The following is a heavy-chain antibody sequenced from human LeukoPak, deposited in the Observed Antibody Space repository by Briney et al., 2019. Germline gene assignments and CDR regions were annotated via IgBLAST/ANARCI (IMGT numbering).Heavy chain of an antibody. Sequence: ASVKVSCKASGYTFTGYYMHWVRQAPGQGLEWMGWINPNSGGTNYAQKFQGRVTMTRDTSISTAYMELSRLRSDDTAVYYCARTTPPAVGYYYGMDVWAKGPRSPSP. CDR2: INPNSGGT. V-gene: IGHV1-2*02. CDR1: GYTFTGYY. J-gene: IGHJ6*02. CDR3: ARTTPPAVGYYYGMDV. D-gene: IGHD4-23*01.